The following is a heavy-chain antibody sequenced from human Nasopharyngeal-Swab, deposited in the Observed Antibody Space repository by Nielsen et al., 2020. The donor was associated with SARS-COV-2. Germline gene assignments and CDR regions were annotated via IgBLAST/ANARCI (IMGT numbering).Heavy chain of an antibody. CDR2: ISGSGGST. CDR1: GFTFSSYA. Sequence: GESLKISCAASGFTFSSYAMSWVRQAPGKGQEWVSAISGSGGSTYYADSVKGRFTISRDNSKNTLYLQMNSLRAEDTAVYYCAKDGGNSPYYYYGMDVWGQGTTVTVSS. V-gene: IGHV3-23*01. CDR3: AKDGGNSPYYYYGMDV. D-gene: IGHD4-23*01. J-gene: IGHJ6*02.